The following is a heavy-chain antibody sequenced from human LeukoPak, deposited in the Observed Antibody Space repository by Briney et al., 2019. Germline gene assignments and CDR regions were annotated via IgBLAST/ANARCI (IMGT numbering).Heavy chain of an antibody. Sequence: GGSLRLSCAASGFTFSSYWVHWVRQAPGKGLVWVSRINSDGSSTSYADSVKGRFTISRDNAKNTLYLQMNSLRAEDTAVYYCARVTGGRYDSSGYTFYYYYYYMDVWGKGTTVTISS. V-gene: IGHV3-74*01. CDR1: GFTFSSYW. CDR2: INSDGSST. J-gene: IGHJ6*03. CDR3: ARVTGGRYDSSGYTFYYYYYYMDV. D-gene: IGHD3-22*01.